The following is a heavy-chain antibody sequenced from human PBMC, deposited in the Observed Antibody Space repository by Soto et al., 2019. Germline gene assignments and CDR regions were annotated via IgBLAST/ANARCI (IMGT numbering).Heavy chain of an antibody. Sequence: SETLSLTCTVSGGSISSSSYYWGWIRQPPGKGLEWIGSIYYSGSTYYNPSLKSRVTISVDTSKNQFSLKLSSVTAADTAVYYCANSGWYSSLTKFDYWGQGTLVPVSS. CDR2: IYYSGST. CDR3: ANSGWYSSLTKFDY. CDR1: GGSISSSSYY. J-gene: IGHJ4*02. D-gene: IGHD6-19*01. V-gene: IGHV4-39*01.